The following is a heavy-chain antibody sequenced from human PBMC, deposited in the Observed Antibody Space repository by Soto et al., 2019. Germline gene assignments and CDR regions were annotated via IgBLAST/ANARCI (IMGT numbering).Heavy chain of an antibody. CDR2: IRSSSSYI. V-gene: IGHV3-21*04. J-gene: IGHJ6*02. Sequence: PGGSLRLSCAASGFTFNSYSMNWVRQAPGKGLEWVSCIRSSSSYIYYADSVKGRFTISRDNAKKSLYLQMSSLRAEDTAVYYCAKRIDFWSAVRYSGMDVWGQGTTVTVSS. CDR3: AKRIDFWSAVRYSGMDV. CDR1: GFTFNSYS. D-gene: IGHD3-3*01.